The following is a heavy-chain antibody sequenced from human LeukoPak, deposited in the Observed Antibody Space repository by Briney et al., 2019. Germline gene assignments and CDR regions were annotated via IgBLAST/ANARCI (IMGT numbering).Heavy chain of an antibody. J-gene: IGHJ2*01. Sequence: GGSLRLSCAASGFTFSSFYMHWVRQAPGKGLVWVSRINSDGSSTTYADSVKGRFTISRDNAKNTLYLQMNSLRAEDTAVYYCARGRGWYFDLWGRGTLVTVSS. V-gene: IGHV3-74*01. D-gene: IGHD3-10*01. CDR1: GFTFSSFY. CDR2: INSDGSST. CDR3: ARGRGWYFDL.